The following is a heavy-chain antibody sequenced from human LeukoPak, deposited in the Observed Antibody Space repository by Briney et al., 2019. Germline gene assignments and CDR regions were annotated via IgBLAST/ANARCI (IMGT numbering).Heavy chain of an antibody. CDR3: AKDRARRHYDFWSGYSAFDY. D-gene: IGHD3-3*01. J-gene: IGHJ4*02. CDR1: GFTFSSYW. V-gene: IGHV3-7*01. CDR2: MNRDGSEK. Sequence: SGGSLRLSCAASGFTFSSYWMSWVRQAPGKGLEWVANMNRDGSEKNYVDSIKGRFTISRDNAANSLYLQMNSLRVEDTAVYYCAKDRARRHYDFWSGYSAFDYWGQGTLVTVSS.